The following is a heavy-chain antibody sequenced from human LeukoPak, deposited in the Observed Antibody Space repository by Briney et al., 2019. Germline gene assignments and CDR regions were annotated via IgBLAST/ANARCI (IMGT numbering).Heavy chain of an antibody. D-gene: IGHD2-15*01. V-gene: IGHV4-34*01. CDR1: GGSIIGYY. CDR3: ARLVVAAYDAFDI. J-gene: IGHJ3*02. CDR2: INHSGSA. Sequence: PSETLSLTCTVSGGSIIGYYWSWIRQPPGKGLEWIGEINHSGSANYNPSLKSRVTISVDTSKNQFSLKLSSVTAADTAVYYCARLVVAAYDAFDIWGQGTMVTVSS.